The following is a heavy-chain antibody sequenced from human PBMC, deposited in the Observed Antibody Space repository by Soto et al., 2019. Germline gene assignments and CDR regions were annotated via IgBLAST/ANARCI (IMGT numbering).Heavy chain of an antibody. CDR3: ARRPPGSSSIGHDSN. D-gene: IGHD6-13*01. V-gene: IGHV4-39*01. CDR2: IYYSGST. Sequence: PSETLSLTCTVSGGSISSSSYYWGWIRQPPGKGLEWIGSIYYSGSTYYNPSLKSRVTISVDTSKNQFSLKLSSVTAADTAVYYCARRPPGSSSIGHDSNWGQGTLVTVSS. CDR1: GGSISSSSYY. J-gene: IGHJ4*02.